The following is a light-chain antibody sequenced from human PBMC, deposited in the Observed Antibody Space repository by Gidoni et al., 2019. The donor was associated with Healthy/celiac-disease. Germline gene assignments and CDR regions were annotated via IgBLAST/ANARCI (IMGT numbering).Light chain of an antibody. Sequence: DVQMLQPPASLSASVGDRVTITCQASQNISNYLNWYQQKPGKAPNLLIYDASNLETGGPSRFSGSGSGTDFTITISSLQPEDIATYYCQQYDNLPPLTFGGXTKVEIK. V-gene: IGKV1-33*01. CDR2: DAS. CDR1: QNISNY. J-gene: IGKJ4*01. CDR3: QQYDNLPPLT.